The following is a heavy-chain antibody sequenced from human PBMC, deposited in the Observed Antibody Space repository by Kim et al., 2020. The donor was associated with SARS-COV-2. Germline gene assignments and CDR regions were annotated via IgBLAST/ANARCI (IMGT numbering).Heavy chain of an antibody. CDR2: IYSGGST. D-gene: IGHD3-10*01. Sequence: GGSLRLSCAASGFTVSSNYMSWVRQAPGKGLEWVSVIYSGGSTYYADSVKGRFTISRHNSKNTLYLQMNSLRAEDTAVYYCARELRTMVRGVIIVRFDPWGQGTLVTVSS. CDR1: GFTVSSNY. CDR3: ARELRTMVRGVIIVRFDP. V-gene: IGHV3-53*04. J-gene: IGHJ5*02.